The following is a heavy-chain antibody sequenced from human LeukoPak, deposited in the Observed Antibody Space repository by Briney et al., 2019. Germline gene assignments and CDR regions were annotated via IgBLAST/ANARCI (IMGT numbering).Heavy chain of an antibody. J-gene: IGHJ4*02. V-gene: IGHV4-59*01. Sequence: SETLSLTCTVSGGSISSYYWSWIRQPPGKGLEWIGYIYYSGSTNYNPSLKSRVTISVDTSKNQFSLKLSSVTAADTAVYYCARVEMATGLFDHWGQGTLVTVSS. CDR3: ARVEMATGLFDH. D-gene: IGHD5-24*01. CDR2: IYYSGST. CDR1: GGSISSYY.